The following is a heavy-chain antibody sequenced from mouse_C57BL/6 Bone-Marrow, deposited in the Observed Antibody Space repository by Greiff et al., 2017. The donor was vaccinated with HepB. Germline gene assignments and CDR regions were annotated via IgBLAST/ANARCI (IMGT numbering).Heavy chain of an antibody. V-gene: IGHV1-55*01. J-gene: IGHJ3*01. CDR2: IYPGSGST. Sequence: QVQLQQPGAELVKPGASVKMSCKASGYTFTSYWITWVKQRPGQGLEWIGDIYPGSGSTNYNEKFKSKATLTVDTSSSTAYMQLSSLTSEDSAVYYCARKEGWDGGFAYWGQGTLVTVSA. CDR3: ARKEGWDGGFAY. D-gene: IGHD4-1*01. CDR1: GYTFTSYW.